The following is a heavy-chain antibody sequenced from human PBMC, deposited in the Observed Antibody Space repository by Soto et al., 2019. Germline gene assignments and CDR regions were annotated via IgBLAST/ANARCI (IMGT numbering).Heavy chain of an antibody. J-gene: IGHJ4*02. CDR1: GYTFTSYG. V-gene: IGHV1-18*01. D-gene: IGHD3-3*01. CDR3: ARNLPLRFLEWSAFDY. CDR2: ISAYNGNT. Sequence: QVQLVQSGAEVKKPGASVKVSCKASGYTFTSYGISWVRQAPGQGLEWMGWISAYNGNTNYAQKLQGRVTMTTDTSESTAYMELRSLRSDDTAVYYCARNLPLRFLEWSAFDYWGQGTLVTVSS.